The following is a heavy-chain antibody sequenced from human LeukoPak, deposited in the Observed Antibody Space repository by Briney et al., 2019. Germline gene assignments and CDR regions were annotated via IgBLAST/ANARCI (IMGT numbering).Heavy chain of an antibody. CDR1: GFTFSSFG. J-gene: IGHJ4*02. CDR2: IPYDGSDK. V-gene: IGHV3-30*02. D-gene: IGHD3-22*01. Sequence: GGSLRLSCAASGFTFSSFGMHWVRQAPGKGLEWVAFIPYDGSDKRYADSVKGRFTISRDNSKNTLYLQMNSLRAEDTAVYYCAKVWGRAITMIVVVDYFDYWGQGTLVTVSS. CDR3: AKVWGRAITMIVVVDYFDY.